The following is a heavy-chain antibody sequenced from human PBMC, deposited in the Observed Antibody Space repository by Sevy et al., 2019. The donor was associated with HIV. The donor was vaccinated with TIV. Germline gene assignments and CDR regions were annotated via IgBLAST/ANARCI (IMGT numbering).Heavy chain of an antibody. Sequence: GGSLRLSCAASGFTFSSYWMSWVRQAPGKGLEWVANIKQDGSEKYYVHHVKGRFTISRDNAKNSLYLQMNSLRAEDTAVYYCARDQYCSGGSCFFPDYYYYGMDVWGQGTTVTVSS. D-gene: IGHD2-15*01. CDR1: GFTFSSYW. J-gene: IGHJ6*02. V-gene: IGHV3-7*01. CDR3: ARDQYCSGGSCFFPDYYYYGMDV. CDR2: IKQDGSEK.